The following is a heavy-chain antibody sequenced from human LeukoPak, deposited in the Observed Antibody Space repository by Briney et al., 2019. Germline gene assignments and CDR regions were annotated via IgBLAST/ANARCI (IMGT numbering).Heavy chain of an antibody. CDR1: GLTFSSHW. CDR3: VRGSLRLPRSTPDY. J-gene: IGHJ4*02. CDR2: ITNDGSST. D-gene: IGHD2-21*02. Sequence: GGSLRLSCAASGLTFSSHWMHWVRQAPGKGLVWVSRITNDGSSTTYADSVKGRFTISRDNAVNTLYLQMNSPRVEDTAVYYCVRGSLRLPRSTPDYWGQGTLVTVSS. V-gene: IGHV3-74*01.